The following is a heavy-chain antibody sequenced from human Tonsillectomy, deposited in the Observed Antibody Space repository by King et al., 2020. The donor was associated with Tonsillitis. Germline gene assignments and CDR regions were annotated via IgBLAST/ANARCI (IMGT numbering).Heavy chain of an antibody. CDR3: TTGASLVSEGVDP. Sequence: VQLVESGGGLVKPGGSLRLSCAASGFTFSNAWMSWVRQAPGKGLEWVGRIKSKTDGGTTDYAAPVKGRFTISRDDSKNTLYLQMNSLKTEDTAVYYCTTGASLVSEGVDPWGQGTLVTVSS. CDR2: IKSKTDGGTT. D-gene: IGHD2-21*01. J-gene: IGHJ5*02. V-gene: IGHV3-15*01. CDR1: GFTFSNAW.